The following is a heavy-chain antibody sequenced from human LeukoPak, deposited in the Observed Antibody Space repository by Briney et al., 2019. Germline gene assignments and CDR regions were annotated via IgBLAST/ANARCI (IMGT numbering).Heavy chain of an antibody. CDR1: GFTFSSYA. CDR3: ARDGTTMIVVVAYYFDY. CDR2: ISYDGSNK. J-gene: IGHJ4*02. V-gene: IGHV3-30-3*01. Sequence: PGGSLRLSCAASGFTFSSYAMHWVRQAPVKGLEWAAVISYDGSNKYYADSVKGRFTISRDNSKNTLYLQMNSLRAEDTAVYYCARDGTTMIVVVAYYFDYWGQGTLVTVSS. D-gene: IGHD3-22*01.